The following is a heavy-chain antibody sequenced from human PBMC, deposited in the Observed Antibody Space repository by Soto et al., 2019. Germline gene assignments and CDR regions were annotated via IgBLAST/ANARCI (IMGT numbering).Heavy chain of an antibody. CDR3: ARQKADILTGPIDY. J-gene: IGHJ4*02. CDR2: IYYSGST. V-gene: IGHV4-39*01. CDR1: GGSISSSSYY. Sequence: QLQLQESGPGLVKPSETLSLTCTVSGGSISSSSYYWGWIRQPPGKGLEWIGSIYYSGSTYYNPSLKSRVTISVDTSKNQFSLKLSSVTAADTAVYYCARQKADILTGPIDYWGQGTLVTVSS. D-gene: IGHD3-9*01.